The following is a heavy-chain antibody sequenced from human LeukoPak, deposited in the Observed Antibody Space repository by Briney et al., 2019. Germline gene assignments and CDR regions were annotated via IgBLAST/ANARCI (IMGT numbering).Heavy chain of an antibody. D-gene: IGHD6-13*01. CDR3: ATSFGPVIAAAGTGAD. Sequence: PGGSLRLSCVASAFIFSTYDMHWVRQAPGKGLEWVAFIRSDASNKYYADSVKGRITISRDNSKNTLYLQMNSLRAEDTAVYYCATSFGPVIAAAGTGADWGQGTLVTVSS. V-gene: IGHV3-30*02. CDR1: AFIFSTYD. CDR2: IRSDASNK. J-gene: IGHJ4*02.